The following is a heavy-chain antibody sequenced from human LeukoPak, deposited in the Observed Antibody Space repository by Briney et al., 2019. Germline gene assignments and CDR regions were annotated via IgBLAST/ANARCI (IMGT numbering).Heavy chain of an antibody. J-gene: IGHJ4*02. CDR3: ARDGGSSGYYYVSLFDY. Sequence: GASMKVSCKASGYTLTDYYMHWVRQAPGQGLEWMGWINPNSGATKSAQKFQGRVTMTRDTSISTAYMELSRLRSDDTAVYYCARDGGSSGYYYVSLFDYWGQGTLVTVSS. CDR2: INPNSGAT. D-gene: IGHD3-22*01. CDR1: GYTLTDYY. V-gene: IGHV1-2*02.